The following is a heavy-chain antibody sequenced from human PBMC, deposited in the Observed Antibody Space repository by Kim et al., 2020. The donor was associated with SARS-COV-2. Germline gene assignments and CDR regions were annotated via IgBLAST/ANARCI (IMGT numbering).Heavy chain of an antibody. D-gene: IGHD6-6*01. CDR1: GYSFTSYW. V-gene: IGHV5-10-1*01. CDR2: IDPSDSYT. CDR3: AMSGVAPGPYGMDV. Sequence: GESLKISCKGSGYSFTSYWISWVRQMPGKGLEWMGRIDPSDSYTNYSPSFQGHVTISVDKSISTAYLQWSSLKASDTAMYYCAMSGVAPGPYGMDVWGQGTTVTVSS. J-gene: IGHJ6*02.